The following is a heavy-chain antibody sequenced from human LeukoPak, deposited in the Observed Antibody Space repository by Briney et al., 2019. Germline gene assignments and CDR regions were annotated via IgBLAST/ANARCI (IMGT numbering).Heavy chain of an antibody. Sequence: ASVKVSCKASGGTFSSYAISWLRQAPGQGLEWMGRIIPILGIANYAQKFQGRVTITADKSTSTAYMELSSLRSEDTAVYYCASISGVDTAMYYWGQGTLVTVSS. V-gene: IGHV1-69*04. J-gene: IGHJ4*02. CDR2: IIPILGIA. D-gene: IGHD5-18*01. CDR1: GGTFSSYA. CDR3: ASISGVDTAMYY.